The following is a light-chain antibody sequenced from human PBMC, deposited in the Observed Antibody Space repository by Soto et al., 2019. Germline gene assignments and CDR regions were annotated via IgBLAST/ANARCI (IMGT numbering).Light chain of an antibody. CDR2: LTS. CDR3: QQSSTTPWT. V-gene: IGKV1-39*01. Sequence: DIQMTQSPSSLSASVGDRVTITCRASQSISTYLNWFQQKPGRAPKLRIYLTSTLQSGVPSRCSGRGSGTDFTLTISRLQPEDVATYYCQQSSTTPWTFGQGTKVDVK. J-gene: IGKJ1*01. CDR1: QSISTY.